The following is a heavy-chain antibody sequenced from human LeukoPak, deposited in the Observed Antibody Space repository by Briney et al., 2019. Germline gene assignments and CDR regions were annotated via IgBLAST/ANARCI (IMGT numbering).Heavy chain of an antibody. Sequence: GGSLRLSCAASGFTFSSYWMHWVRQAPGKGLVWVSGIDTDGGRTRYADSVKGRFITSRDNAKNTLFLQMHSLGVEDTAIYFCARGPPMGIYAPFDDWGQGTLVTVSS. V-gene: IGHV3-74*01. CDR1: GFTFSSYW. J-gene: IGHJ4*02. D-gene: IGHD2/OR15-2a*01. CDR3: ARGPPMGIYAPFDD. CDR2: IDTDGGRT.